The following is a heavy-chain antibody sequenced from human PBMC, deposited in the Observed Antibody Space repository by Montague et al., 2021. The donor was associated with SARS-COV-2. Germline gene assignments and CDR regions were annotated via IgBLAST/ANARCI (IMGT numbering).Heavy chain of an antibody. CDR2: IYYTGNT. D-gene: IGHD3-22*01. CDR3: ARLKRYFDSSGSPSAFDF. Sequence: SETRSFTCTVSGGSITNNIDYWAWIRQPPGKGLEWMGSIYYTGNTYYNPSLKSRVTISVVTSKNHFTLKLSSVTAAETAVYYCARLKRYFDSSGSPSAFDFWGQGTKVTVSS. J-gene: IGHJ3*01. CDR1: GGSITNNIDY. V-gene: IGHV4-39*02.